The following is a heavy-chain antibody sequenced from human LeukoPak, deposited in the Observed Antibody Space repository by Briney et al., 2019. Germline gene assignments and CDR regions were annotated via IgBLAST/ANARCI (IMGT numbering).Heavy chain of an antibody. D-gene: IGHD3-10*01. V-gene: IGHV3-21*01. J-gene: IGHJ4*02. CDR3: ARGAITMVRGVITVLFDY. CDR2: ISSSSYI. Sequence: GGSLRLSCAASGFTFSSYSMNWVRQAPGKGLEWVSSISSSSYIYYADSVKGRFTISRDNAKNSLHLQMNSLRAEDTAVYYCARGAITMVRGVITVLFDYWGQGTLVTVSS. CDR1: GFTFSSYS.